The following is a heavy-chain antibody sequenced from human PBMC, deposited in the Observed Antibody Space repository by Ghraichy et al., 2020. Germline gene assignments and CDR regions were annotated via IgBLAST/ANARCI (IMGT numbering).Heavy chain of an antibody. CDR2: INNDGSNT. CDR3: ARSSNSGSYSDY. CDR1: GFTFKSYC. Sequence: GGSLRLSCVASGFTFKSYCMHWVRQAPGKGLVWVSRINNDGSNTTYADFVKGRFTISRDNAKNTLFLQVNSLRAEDTAVYYCARSSNSGSYSDYWGQGTLVTVSS. J-gene: IGHJ4*02. V-gene: IGHV3-74*01. D-gene: IGHD1-26*01.